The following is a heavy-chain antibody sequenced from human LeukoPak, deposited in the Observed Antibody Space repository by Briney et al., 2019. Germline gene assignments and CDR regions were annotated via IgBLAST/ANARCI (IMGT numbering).Heavy chain of an antibody. Sequence: SVKVSCKASGGTFSSYAISWVRQAPGQGLEWMGGIIPIFGTAKYAQKFQGRITITADVSTRIAYMELSSLRSEDTAVYYCASVGSGSYPFDYWGQGTLVTVSS. CDR3: ASVGSGSYPFDY. CDR2: IIPIFGTA. J-gene: IGHJ4*02. V-gene: IGHV1-69*13. CDR1: GGTFSSYA. D-gene: IGHD3-10*01.